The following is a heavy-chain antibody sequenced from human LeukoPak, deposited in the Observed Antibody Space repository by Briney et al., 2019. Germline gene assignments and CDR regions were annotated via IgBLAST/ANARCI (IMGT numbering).Heavy chain of an antibody. J-gene: IGHJ3*02. V-gene: IGHV1-69*04. CDR1: GGTFSSYA. Sequence: ASVKVSCKASGGTFSSYAISWVRQAPGQGLEWMGRIIPILGIANYAQKFQGRVTITADKSTSTAYMELRSLRSEDTAVYYCAIDSSSWHNHDAFDIWGQGTMVTVSS. D-gene: IGHD6-13*01. CDR2: IIPILGIA. CDR3: AIDSSSWHNHDAFDI.